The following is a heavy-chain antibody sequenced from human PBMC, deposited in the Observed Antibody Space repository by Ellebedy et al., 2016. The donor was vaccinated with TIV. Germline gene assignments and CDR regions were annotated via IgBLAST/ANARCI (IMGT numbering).Heavy chain of an antibody. V-gene: IGHV3-23*01. J-gene: IGHJ6*03. CDR3: ARDSGMRSGTDPVDDFNYMDV. D-gene: IGHD1-7*01. Sequence: GESLKISXAASGFTFSTYALSWVRQAPGKGLEWVSSISSNSDSTYYADSVKGRFTVSRDNSMNTLYLDMKSLRSEDTAVYYCARDSGMRSGTDPVDDFNYMDVWGKGTTVTVSS. CDR1: GFTFSTYA. CDR2: ISSNSDST.